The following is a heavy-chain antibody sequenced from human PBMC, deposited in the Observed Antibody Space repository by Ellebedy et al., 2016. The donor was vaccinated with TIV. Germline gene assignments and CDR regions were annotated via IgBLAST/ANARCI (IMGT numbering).Heavy chain of an antibody. CDR1: GGSISSGGYY. J-gene: IGHJ4*02. Sequence: LRLXCTVSGGSISSGGYYWSWIRQHPGKGLEWIGYIYYSGSTYYNPSLKSRVTISVDTSKNQFSLKLSSVTAADTAVYYCAREGVAAEYPLDYWGQGTLVTVSS. CDR2: IYYSGST. CDR3: AREGVAAEYPLDY. V-gene: IGHV4-31*03. D-gene: IGHD6-19*01.